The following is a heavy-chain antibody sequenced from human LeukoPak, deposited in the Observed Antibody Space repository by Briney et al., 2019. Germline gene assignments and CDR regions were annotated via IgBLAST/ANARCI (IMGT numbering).Heavy chain of an antibody. CDR1: GFTFSSYS. Sequence: PGGSLRLSCAASGFTFSSYSMNWVRQAPGKGLEWIGYIYYSGSTNYNPSLKSRVTISVDTSKNQFSLKLSSVTAADTAVYYCARGESGYDFWSGYADNNWFDPWGQGTLVTVSP. CDR2: IYYSGST. J-gene: IGHJ5*02. V-gene: IGHV4-59*01. CDR3: ARGESGYDFWSGYADNNWFDP. D-gene: IGHD3-3*01.